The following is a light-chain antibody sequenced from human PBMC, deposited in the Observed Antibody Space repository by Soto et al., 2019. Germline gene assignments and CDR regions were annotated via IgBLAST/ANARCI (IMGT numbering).Light chain of an antibody. CDR1: QSISSW. J-gene: IGKJ1*01. Sequence: DIQMTQSPSTLSASVGDRVTITCRASQSISSWLAWYQQKPGKAPKLLIYDASSLESGVPSRFSGSGSGTEVALTISSLQPDDFATYYCQQYNTYRRTFGQGTKVEIK. V-gene: IGKV1-5*01. CDR3: QQYNTYRRT. CDR2: DAS.